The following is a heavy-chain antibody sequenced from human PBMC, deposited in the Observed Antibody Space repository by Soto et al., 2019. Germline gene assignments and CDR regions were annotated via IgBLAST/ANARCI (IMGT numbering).Heavy chain of an antibody. CDR1: GFTFSSYA. CDR3: ARYQLVHPYYYYYYCIDV. D-gene: IGHD6-13*01. V-gene: IGHV3-23*01. Sequence: GGSLRLSCAASGFTFSSYAMSWVRQAPGKGLEWVSAISGSGGSTYYADSVKGRFTVSRDNAKNSLYLQMNSLRAEDTAVYYCARYQLVHPYYYYYYCIDVWGQGTTVTVSS. J-gene: IGHJ6*02. CDR2: ISGSGGST.